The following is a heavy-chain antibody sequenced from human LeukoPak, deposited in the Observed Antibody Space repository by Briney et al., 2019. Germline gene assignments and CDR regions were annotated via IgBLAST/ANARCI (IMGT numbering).Heavy chain of an antibody. V-gene: IGHV1-18*01. Sequence: ASVKVSCKASGYTLTNYGVSWVRQAPGQGLEWMGWISGYDGATNYAQKFQGRVTMTTDTSTTTAYMELRSLTSDDTAVYHCARDKYLQGGHYYKYGMDVWGRGTTVIVSS. J-gene: IGHJ6*02. CDR1: GYTLTNYG. CDR3: ARDKYLQGGHYYKYGMDV. CDR2: ISGYDGAT. D-gene: IGHD2-2*02.